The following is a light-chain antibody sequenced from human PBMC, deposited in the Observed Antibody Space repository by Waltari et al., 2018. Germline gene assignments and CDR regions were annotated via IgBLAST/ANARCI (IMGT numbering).Light chain of an antibody. CDR3: CSYAGRGTYV. CDR2: EVI. CDR1: TSDVGNYDL. J-gene: IGLJ1*01. Sequence: QSALTQPASVSGTPGQSITIPCTGTTSDVGNYDLVPGYQQHPGKAPKLLICEVIKRPSGVASRFSGSKSGNTASLTISGLQGEDEADYYCCSYAGRGTYVFGSGTKVTVL. V-gene: IGLV2-23*02.